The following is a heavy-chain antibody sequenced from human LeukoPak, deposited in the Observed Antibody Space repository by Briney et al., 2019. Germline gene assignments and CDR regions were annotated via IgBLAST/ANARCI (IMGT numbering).Heavy chain of an antibody. CDR2: IYYSGST. CDR1: GGSISSYY. J-gene: IGHJ5*02. V-gene: IGHV4-59*01. Sequence: PSETLSLTCTVSGGSISSYYWSWIRQPPGKGLEWIGYIYYSGSTNYNPSLKSRVTISVDTSKNQFSLKLSSVTAADTAVYYCAGAWIQQREGWFDPWGQGTLVTVSS. D-gene: IGHD5-18*01. CDR3: AGAWIQQREGWFDP.